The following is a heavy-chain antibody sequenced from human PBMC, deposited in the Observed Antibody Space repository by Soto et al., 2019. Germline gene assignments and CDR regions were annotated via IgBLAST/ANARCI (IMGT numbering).Heavy chain of an antibody. CDR2: ISSSSSTI. V-gene: IGHV3-48*02. CDR3: TRYSGYDSVYYYGMDV. D-gene: IGHD5-12*01. CDR1: GFTFSSYS. Sequence: PGGSLRLSCAASGFTFSSYSMNWVRQAPGKGLEWVSYISSSSSTIYYADSVKGRFTISRDNAKNSLYLQMNSLRDEDTAVYYCTRYSGYDSVYYYGMDVWGQGTTVTVSS. J-gene: IGHJ6*02.